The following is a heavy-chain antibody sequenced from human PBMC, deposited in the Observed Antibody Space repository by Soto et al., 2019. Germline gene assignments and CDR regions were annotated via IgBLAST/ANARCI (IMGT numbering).Heavy chain of an antibody. Sequence: QVQLVQSGAEVKKPGSSVKVSCKASGGTFSRYSINWVRQAPGQGLEWMGEIIPIFCTANYAQKFQGRVTITADESTSTAYMELSSLRSEDTAVYSCARDGGRHSGGIDYWGQGTLVTVSS. CDR1: GGTFSRYS. D-gene: IGHD1-26*01. V-gene: IGHV1-69*01. J-gene: IGHJ4*02. CDR3: ARDGGRHSGGIDY. CDR2: IIPIFCTA.